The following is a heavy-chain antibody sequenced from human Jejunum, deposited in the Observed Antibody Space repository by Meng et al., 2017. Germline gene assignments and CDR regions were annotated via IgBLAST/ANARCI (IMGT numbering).Heavy chain of an antibody. V-gene: IGHV3-23*04. CDR3: ARTYHLPQN. Sequence: VRLVGSGGGLVQPGGSLRLSCAASGFSFSTYAMTWVRQAPGKGPEWVSAIGSSGSNTYYADSVQGRFTITRDNSKNTLYLQMNTLRAEDTAVYYCARTYHLPQNWGQGTLVTVSS. CDR2: IGSSGSNT. CDR1: GFSFSTYA. D-gene: IGHD1-14*01. J-gene: IGHJ4*02.